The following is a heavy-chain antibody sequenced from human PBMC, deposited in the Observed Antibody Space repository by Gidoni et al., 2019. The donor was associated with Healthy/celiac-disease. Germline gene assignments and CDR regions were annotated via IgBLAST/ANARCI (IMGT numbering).Heavy chain of an antibody. D-gene: IGHD3-22*01. V-gene: IGHV3-48*02. CDR3: ARESGYYDSSGLY. J-gene: IGHJ4*02. CDR2: ISSSSSTI. Sequence: VRQAPGKGLEWVSYISSSSSTIYYADSVKGRFNISRDNAKNSLYLQMNSLRDEDTAVYYCARESGYYDSSGLYWGQGTLVTVSS.